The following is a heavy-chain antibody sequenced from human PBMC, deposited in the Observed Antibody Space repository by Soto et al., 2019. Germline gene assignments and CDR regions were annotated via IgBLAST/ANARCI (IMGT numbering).Heavy chain of an antibody. Sequence: SETLSLTCAVYGGSFSTYYWNWIRQPPGKGLEWIGQTSHSGSTNYNPSLKGRVTISIDTSTNQFSLNLTSVTAADTAVYYCARGVFATFTQLYYFNYWGQGTLVTVSS. CDR2: TSHSGST. CDR1: GGSFSTYY. V-gene: IGHV4-34*01. J-gene: IGHJ4*02. CDR3: ARGVFATFTQLYYFNY. D-gene: IGHD2-21*01.